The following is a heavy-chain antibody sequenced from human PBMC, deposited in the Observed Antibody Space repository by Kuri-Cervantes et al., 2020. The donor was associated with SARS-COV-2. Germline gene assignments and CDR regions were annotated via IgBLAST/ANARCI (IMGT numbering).Heavy chain of an antibody. D-gene: IGHD6-19*01. CDR3: AGGYSSGWPDH. J-gene: IGHJ5*02. V-gene: IGHV3-7*01. Sequence: ETLSLTCAASGFTFSSDWMTWVRKAPGKGLEWVASMKRDGSEKYYVDSVKGRFTISRDNAKNSLDLQMNSLRPDGTAVYYCAGGYSSGWPDHWGQGTLVTVSS. CDR2: MKRDGSEK. CDR1: GFTFSSDW.